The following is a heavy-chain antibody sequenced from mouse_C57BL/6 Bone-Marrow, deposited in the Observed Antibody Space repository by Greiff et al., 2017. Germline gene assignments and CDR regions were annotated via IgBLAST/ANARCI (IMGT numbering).Heavy chain of an antibody. V-gene: IGHV1-4*01. Sequence: QVQLQQSGAELARPGASVKMSCKASGYTFTSYTMHWVKQRPGQGLEWIGYINPSSGYTKYNQKFKDKATLTADKSSSTAYMQLSSLTSEDSAVYYCAICGYYKCYAMDYWGLGTSITVSS. CDR1: GYTFTSYT. CDR3: AICGYYKCYAMDY. D-gene: IGHD2-3*01. J-gene: IGHJ4*01. CDR2: INPSSGYT.